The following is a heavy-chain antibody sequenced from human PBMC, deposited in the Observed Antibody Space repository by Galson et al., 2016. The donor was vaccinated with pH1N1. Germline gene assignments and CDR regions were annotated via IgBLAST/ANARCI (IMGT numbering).Heavy chain of an antibody. D-gene: IGHD3-3*01. J-gene: IGHJ4*02. V-gene: IGHV3-30*03. Sequence: SLRLSCAASGFTFSRYGLHWVRQAPGKGLEWVGGISYDGKKKYYSDSVTGRFTVSSDNSKKTLYLHMSSLRADDTAIYCCARDHEEGFLEWLFGYWGQVTLVTVSS. CDR2: ISYDGKKK. CDR1: GFTFSRYG. CDR3: ARDHEEGFLEWLFGY.